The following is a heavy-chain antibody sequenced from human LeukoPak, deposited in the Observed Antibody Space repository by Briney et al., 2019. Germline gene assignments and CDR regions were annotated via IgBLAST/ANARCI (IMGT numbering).Heavy chain of an antibody. CDR3: AKDFIGYFDY. D-gene: IGHD3-10*01. CDR2: IKQDGSEK. Sequence: GGSLRLSCAASGFTFSIYWMTWVRQAPGKGLEWVANIKQDGSEKYYVDSVKGRFTISRDNAKNSLFLQMNSLRAEDTAVSYCAKDFIGYFDYWGQGTLVTVSS. CDR1: GFTFSIYW. V-gene: IGHV3-7*03. J-gene: IGHJ4*02.